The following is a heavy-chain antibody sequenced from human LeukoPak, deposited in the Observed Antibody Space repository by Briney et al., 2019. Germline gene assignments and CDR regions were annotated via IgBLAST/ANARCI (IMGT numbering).Heavy chain of an antibody. J-gene: IGHJ5*02. CDR1: GFTFSRYT. Sequence: QSGGSLRLSCAASGFTFSRYTMNWVRQAPGKGLEWVSYISSSGSTKYYADSVKGRFTISRDNARNSLYLQMNNLRADDTAVYYCPRGSEWDLLGSCDRWGQGTLVTVSS. CDR2: ISSSGSTK. D-gene: IGHD1-26*01. V-gene: IGHV3-48*04. CDR3: PRGSEWDLLGSCDR.